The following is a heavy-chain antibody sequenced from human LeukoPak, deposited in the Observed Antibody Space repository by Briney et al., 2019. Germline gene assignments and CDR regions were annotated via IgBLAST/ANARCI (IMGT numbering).Heavy chain of an antibody. D-gene: IGHD6-19*01. Sequence: SETLSLTCTVSGGSISGYYWSWIRQLPGKGPEWIGYIYYSGSTNYNPSLKSRVTISVDTSKNQFSLKMNSVTAADTAVYCCARLASSGWSHCDYWGQGTLVTVSS. CDR3: ARLASSGWSHCDY. V-gene: IGHV4-59*08. CDR1: GGSISGYY. CDR2: IYYSGST. J-gene: IGHJ4*02.